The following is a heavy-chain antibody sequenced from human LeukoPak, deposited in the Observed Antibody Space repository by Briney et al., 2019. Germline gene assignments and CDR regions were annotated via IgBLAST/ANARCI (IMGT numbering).Heavy chain of an antibody. V-gene: IGHV1-2*06. CDR3: ARDWGMDCSSTSCYTSGWFDP. Sequence: PGGSLRLSCAASGFTFSSYAMHWVRQAPGQGLEWMGRINPNSGGTNYAQKFQGRVTMTRDTSISTAYMELSRLRSDDTAVYYCARDWGMDCSSTSCYTSGWFDPWGQGTLVTVSS. D-gene: IGHD2-2*02. J-gene: IGHJ5*02. CDR1: GFTFSSYA. CDR2: INPNSGGT.